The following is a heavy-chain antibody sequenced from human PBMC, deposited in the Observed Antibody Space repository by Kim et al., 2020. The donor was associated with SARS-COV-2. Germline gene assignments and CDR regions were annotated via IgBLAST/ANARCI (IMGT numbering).Heavy chain of an antibody. Sequence: SETLSPTCTVSGGSISSSSYYWGWIRQPPGKGLEWIGSIYYSGSTYYNPSLKSRVTISVDTSKNQFSLKLSSVTAADTAVYYCARQVEHRYFDLWGRGTLVTVSS. CDR1: GGSISSSSYY. CDR2: IYYSGST. D-gene: IGHD2-2*01. J-gene: IGHJ2*01. V-gene: IGHV4-39*01. CDR3: ARQVEHRYFDL.